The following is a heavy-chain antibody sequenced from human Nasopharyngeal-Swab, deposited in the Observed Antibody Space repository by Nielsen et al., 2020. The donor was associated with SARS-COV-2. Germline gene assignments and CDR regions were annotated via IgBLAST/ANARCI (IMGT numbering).Heavy chain of an antibody. CDR2: ISGTSESI. D-gene: IGHD3-22*01. CDR1: GFVFSSYS. J-gene: IGHJ4*02. V-gene: IGHV3-48*04. Sequence: GGSLRLSCAASGFVFSSYSMNWVRLAPGMGLEWVSHISGTSESIHYADSVKGRFTISRDNAQNSVYLQMNRLRAEDTAVYYCARGGYYDSSGYFYFDYWGQGTLVTVSS. CDR3: ARGGYYDSSGYFYFDY.